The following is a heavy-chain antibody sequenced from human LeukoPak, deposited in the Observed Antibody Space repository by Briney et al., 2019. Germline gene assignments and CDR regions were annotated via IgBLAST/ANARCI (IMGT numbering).Heavy chain of an antibody. Sequence: GGSLRLSCAASGFTFSSYSMNWVRQAPGKGLEWVSYISSSSSTIYYADSVKGRFTIFRDNAKNSLYLQMNSLRAEDTAVYYCARAPSEWLSLPVDYWGQGTLVTVSS. CDR1: GFTFSSYS. CDR2: ISSSSSTI. CDR3: ARAPSEWLSLPVDY. J-gene: IGHJ4*02. V-gene: IGHV3-48*01. D-gene: IGHD3-22*01.